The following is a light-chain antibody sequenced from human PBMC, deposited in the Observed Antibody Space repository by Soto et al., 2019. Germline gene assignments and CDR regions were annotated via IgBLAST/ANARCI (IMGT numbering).Light chain of an antibody. V-gene: IGKV3-11*01. Sequence: EIVLTQSPATLSLSPGERATLSCRASQSVSSYLAWYQQKPGQAPRLLIYDASNRATGIPARFSRSGSGTDFTLTISSLEPEDFAVYYCQQRSNWPPYTFGQGTKLELK. J-gene: IGKJ2*01. CDR1: QSVSSY. CDR2: DAS. CDR3: QQRSNWPPYT.